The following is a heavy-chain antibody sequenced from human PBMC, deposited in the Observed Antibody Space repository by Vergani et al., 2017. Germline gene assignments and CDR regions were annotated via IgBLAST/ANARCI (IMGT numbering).Heavy chain of an antibody. CDR3: AGQFLFRGYHLH. CDR1: GGSISSSSYY. V-gene: IGHV4-31*03. J-gene: IGHJ4*02. D-gene: IGHD3-22*01. Sequence: QLQLQESGPGLVKPSETLSLTCTVSGGSISSSSYYWGWIRQPPGKGLEWIGYIYYSGSTYYNPSLKSRVTISVDTSKNQFSLKLSSVTAADTAVYYCAGQFLFRGYHLHWGQGTLVTVSS. CDR2: IYYSGST.